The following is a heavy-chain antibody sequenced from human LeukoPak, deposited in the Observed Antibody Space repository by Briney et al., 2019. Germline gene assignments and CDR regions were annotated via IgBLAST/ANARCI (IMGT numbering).Heavy chain of an antibody. CDR3: ARDGSDIRYDFWSGYYFGPFDY. CDR2: ISYDGSNK. V-gene: IGHV3-30*03. J-gene: IGHJ4*02. CDR1: GFTFSSYG. D-gene: IGHD3-3*01. Sequence: GGSLRLSCAASGFTFSSYGMHWVRQAPGKGLEWVAVISYDGSNKYYADSVKGRFTISRDNSKNTLYLQMNSLRAEDTAVYYCARDGSDIRYDFWSGYYFGPFDYWGQGTLVTVSS.